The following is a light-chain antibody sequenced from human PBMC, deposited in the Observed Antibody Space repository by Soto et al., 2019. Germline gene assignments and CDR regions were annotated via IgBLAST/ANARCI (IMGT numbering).Light chain of an antibody. CDR1: SSDIGTYNF. Sequence: QSALTQPASVSGSPGQSITLSCTGTSSDIGTYNFVSWYQQHPGKAPKLMIFDVSNRPSGVSNRFSGSKSGNTASLTISGLQAEDEADYYCSSYTASTTYVFGGGTKLTVL. V-gene: IGLV2-14*03. CDR2: DVS. CDR3: SSYTASTTYV. J-gene: IGLJ1*01.